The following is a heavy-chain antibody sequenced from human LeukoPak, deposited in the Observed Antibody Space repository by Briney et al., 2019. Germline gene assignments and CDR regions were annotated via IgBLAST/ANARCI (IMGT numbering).Heavy chain of an antibody. D-gene: IGHD5-18*01. CDR3: AREKMRRYSYGYAH. Sequence: GSSVKVSCKASGRTFSIYAISWVRQAPGQGLEWMGGIIPIFGTANYAQKFQGRVTITADESTSTAYMELSSLRSEDTAVYYCAREKMRRYSYGYAHWGQGTLVTVSS. V-gene: IGHV1-69*01. J-gene: IGHJ4*02. CDR1: GRTFSIYA. CDR2: IIPIFGTA.